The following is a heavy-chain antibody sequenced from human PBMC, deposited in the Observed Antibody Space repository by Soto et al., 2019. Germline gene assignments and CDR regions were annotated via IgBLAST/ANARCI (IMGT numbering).Heavy chain of an antibody. CDR2: IYYSGST. D-gene: IGHD3-10*01. CDR1: GGSISSSSYY. Sequence: PSETLSLTCTGSGGSISSSSYYWGWIRQPPGKGLEWIGSIYYSGSTYYNPSLKSRVTISVDTSKNQFSLKLSSVTAADTAVYYCARRRISLLLWFGESEYYFDYWGQGTLVTVSS. J-gene: IGHJ4*02. CDR3: ARRRISLLLWFGESEYYFDY. V-gene: IGHV4-39*01.